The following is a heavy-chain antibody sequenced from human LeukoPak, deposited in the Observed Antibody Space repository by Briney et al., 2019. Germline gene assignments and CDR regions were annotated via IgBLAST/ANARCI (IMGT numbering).Heavy chain of an antibody. Sequence: GESLRLSCAASGFTFSSYAMSWVRQAPGKGLEWVSAISGSGGSTYYADSVKGRFTISRDNSKNTLYLQMNSLRAEDTAVYYCAKDPPYYYDSSGPNLDYWGQGTLVTVSS. CDR3: AKDPPYYYDSSGPNLDY. CDR1: GFTFSSYA. J-gene: IGHJ4*02. V-gene: IGHV3-23*01. CDR2: ISGSGGST. D-gene: IGHD3-22*01.